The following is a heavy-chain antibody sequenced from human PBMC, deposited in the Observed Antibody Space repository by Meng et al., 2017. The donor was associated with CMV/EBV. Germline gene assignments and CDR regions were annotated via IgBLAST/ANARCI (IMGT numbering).Heavy chain of an antibody. Sequence: SETLSLTCTVSGGSVSSGSYYWSWIRQPPGKGLEWFGYIYYSGSTNYNPSLKSRVTISVDTSKNQFSLKLSSVTAADTSVYYCARDVAARPSYYYGMDVWGQGTTVTVSS. CDR2: IYYSGST. D-gene: IGHD6-6*01. V-gene: IGHV4-61*01. CDR3: ARDVAARPSYYYGMDV. J-gene: IGHJ6*02. CDR1: GGSVSSGSYY.